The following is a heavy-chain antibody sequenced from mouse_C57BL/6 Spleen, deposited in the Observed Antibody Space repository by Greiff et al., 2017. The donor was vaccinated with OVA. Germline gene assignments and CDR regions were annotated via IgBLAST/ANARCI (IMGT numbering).Heavy chain of an antibody. CDR2: INPSNGGT. CDR1: GYTFTSYW. CDR3: ATPYYDGSKGYWYFDV. J-gene: IGHJ1*03. V-gene: IGHV1-53*01. D-gene: IGHD1-1*01. Sequence: QVQLQQPGTELVKPGASVKLSCKASGYTFTSYWMHWVKQRPGQGLEWIGNINPSNGGTNYNEKFKSKATLTVDKSSSTAYMQLSSLTSEDSAVYYCATPYYDGSKGYWYFDVWGTGTTVTVSS.